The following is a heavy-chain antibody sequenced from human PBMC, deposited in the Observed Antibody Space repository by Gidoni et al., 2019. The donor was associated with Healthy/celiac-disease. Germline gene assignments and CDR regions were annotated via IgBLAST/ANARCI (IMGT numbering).Heavy chain of an antibody. CDR1: GFPFSSYA. J-gene: IGHJ4*02. V-gene: IGHV3-30-3*01. CDR2: ISYDGSNK. Sequence: QVQLVESGGGVVPPGWSLSLPCAASGFPFSSYAMHWVRQAPGKGREWVAVISYDGSNKYYADSVKGRFTISRDNSKNTLYLQMNSLRAEDTAVYYCARPGRVGATLWPLGYWGQGTLVTVSS. CDR3: ARPGRVGATLWPLGY. D-gene: IGHD1-26*01.